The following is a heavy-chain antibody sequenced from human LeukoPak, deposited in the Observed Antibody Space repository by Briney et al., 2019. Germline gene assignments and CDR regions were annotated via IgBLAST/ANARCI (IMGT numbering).Heavy chain of an antibody. Sequence: GGSLRLSCAASGFTVSSNYMSWVRQAPGKGLEWVSVIYSGGSTYYADSVKGRFTISRDNSKNTLYLQMNSLRAEDTAVYYCARSWAGMYYPFYYFDYWGQGSLVTVSS. J-gene: IGHJ4*02. CDR1: GFTVSSNY. D-gene: IGHD2-8*01. CDR2: IYSGGST. CDR3: ARSWAGMYYPFYYFDY. V-gene: IGHV3-66*01.